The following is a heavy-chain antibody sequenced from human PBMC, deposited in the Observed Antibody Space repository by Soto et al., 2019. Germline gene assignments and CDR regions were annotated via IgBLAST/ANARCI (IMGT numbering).Heavy chain of an antibody. CDR1: GFIFDDYA. J-gene: IGHJ4*02. D-gene: IGHD2-8*01. CDR3: VKDVGSRHYDFTNFDS. CDR2: IDWNRATI. V-gene: IGHV3-9*01. Sequence: GGSLRLSCVASGFIFDDYAIHWVRQRPGKGLEWVAGIDWNRATIGHGDSVKGRFTLSRDNARNSVLLEMSRLRNDDSALYYCVKDVGSRHYDFTNFDSWGRGTQVTVSS.